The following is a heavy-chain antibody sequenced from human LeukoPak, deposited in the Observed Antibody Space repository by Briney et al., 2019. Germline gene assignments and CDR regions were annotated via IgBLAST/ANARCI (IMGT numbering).Heavy chain of an antibody. D-gene: IGHD6-19*01. J-gene: IGHJ4*02. V-gene: IGHV5-10-1*01. CDR3: ARGGWLDDY. Sequence: GESLKISCKGSGYSFTSYWISWVRQMPGKGLEWMGRVDPGDSNTKYSPALEGHVTFSADKSISTAFLQWSSLEASDTAVYYCARGGWLDDYWGQGTLVTVSS. CDR2: VDPGDSNT. CDR1: GYSFTSYW.